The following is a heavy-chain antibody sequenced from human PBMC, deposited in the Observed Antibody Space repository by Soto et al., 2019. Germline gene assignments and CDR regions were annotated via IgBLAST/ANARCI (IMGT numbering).Heavy chain of an antibody. CDR3: VRDGTKTLRDWFDP. J-gene: IGHJ5*02. D-gene: IGHD1-1*01. V-gene: IGHV4-4*07. Sequence: SETLSLTCTVAGASISGCYWSWIRQSAGKGLECIGRIYATGTTDYNPSLKSRVMMSVDTSKKQFSLKLRSVTAADTAVYYCVRDGTKTLRDWFDPWGQGISVTVSS. CDR2: IYATGTT. CDR1: GASISGCY.